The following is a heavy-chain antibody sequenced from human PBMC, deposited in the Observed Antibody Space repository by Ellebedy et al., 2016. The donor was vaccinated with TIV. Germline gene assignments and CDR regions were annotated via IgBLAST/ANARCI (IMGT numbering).Heavy chain of an antibody. CDR1: GYTFTSYG. Sequence: AASVKVSCKASGYTFTSYGISWVRQAPGQGLEWMGWISAYNGNTNYAQKLQGRVTMTTDTSTSTAYMELRSLRSDDTAVYYCARDRGRVVVAATSFDYWGQGTLVTVSS. J-gene: IGHJ4*02. CDR3: ARDRGRVVVAATSFDY. CDR2: ISAYNGNT. D-gene: IGHD2-15*01. V-gene: IGHV1-18*01.